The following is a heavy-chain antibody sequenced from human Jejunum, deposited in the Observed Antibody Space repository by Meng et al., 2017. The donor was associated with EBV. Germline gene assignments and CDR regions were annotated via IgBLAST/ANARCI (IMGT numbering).Heavy chain of an antibody. D-gene: IGHD5-24*01. V-gene: IGHV4-4*02. Sequence: QVQFKESGPGLLNPYGPLSLTCAVSGGSISTDNWWSWVRPPPGKGLEYLGEIHHSGSTKYNPSLKSRVTISVDKSNNHFSLKLSSVTAADTAVYYCARDRGVEDDWGHGTRVTVSS. CDR1: GGSISTDNW. CDR2: IHHSGST. CDR3: ARDRGVEDD. J-gene: IGHJ1*01.